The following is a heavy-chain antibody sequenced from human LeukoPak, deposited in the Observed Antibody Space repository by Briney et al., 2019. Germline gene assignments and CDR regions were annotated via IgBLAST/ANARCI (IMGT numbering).Heavy chain of an antibody. J-gene: IGHJ4*02. D-gene: IGHD5-18*01. CDR1: GYTFTGYY. V-gene: IGHV1-46*01. CDR2: INPSGGST. CDR3: AREGGYTYGFNF. Sequence: ASVKVSCKASGYTFTGYYIHWVRQAPGQGLEWMGIINPSGGSTSYAQKFQGRLTMTRDTSTSTVYMELSSLRSEDTAVYYCAREGGYTYGFNFWGQGTLVTVSS.